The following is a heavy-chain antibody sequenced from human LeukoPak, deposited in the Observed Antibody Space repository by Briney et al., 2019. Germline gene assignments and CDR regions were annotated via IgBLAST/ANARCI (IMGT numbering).Heavy chain of an antibody. V-gene: IGHV1-69*02. Sequence: SVKVSCKASGGTFSSYTISWVRQAPGQGLEWMGRIIPILGIANYAQKFQGRVTITTDESTSTAYMELSSLRSEDTAVYYCARLDSSGYSPGYWGQGTLVTVSS. CDR3: ARLDSSGYSPGY. D-gene: IGHD3-22*01. J-gene: IGHJ4*02. CDR1: GGTFSSYT. CDR2: IIPILGIA.